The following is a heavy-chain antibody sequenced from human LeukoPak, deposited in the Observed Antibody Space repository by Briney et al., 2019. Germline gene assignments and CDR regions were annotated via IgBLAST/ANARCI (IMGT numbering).Heavy chain of an antibody. D-gene: IGHD5-24*01. CDR2: INHSGST. V-gene: IGHV4-34*01. CDR1: GGSFSGYY. J-gene: IGHJ6*03. Sequence: PSETLSLTCAVYGGSFSGYYWSWIRQPPGKGLEWIGEINHSGSTNYNPSLKSRDTISVDTSKNQFSLKLSSVTAADTAVYYCAREVTHRKRNYYYYYMDVWGKGTTVTVSS. CDR3: AREVTHRKRNYYYYYMDV.